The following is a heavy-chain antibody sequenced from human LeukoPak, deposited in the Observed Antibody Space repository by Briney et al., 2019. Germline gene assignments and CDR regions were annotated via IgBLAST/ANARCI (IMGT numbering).Heavy chain of an antibody. Sequence: PSETLSLTCAVYGGSFSGYYWSWIRQPPGKGLEWIGEINHSGSTNYNPSLKSRVTISVDTSKNQFSLKLSSVTAADTAVYYCARGHDYRYYYYYYYMDVWGKGTTVTVSS. V-gene: IGHV4-34*01. D-gene: IGHD4-11*01. CDR3: ARGHDYRYYYYYYYMDV. CDR2: INHSGST. J-gene: IGHJ6*03. CDR1: GGSFSGYY.